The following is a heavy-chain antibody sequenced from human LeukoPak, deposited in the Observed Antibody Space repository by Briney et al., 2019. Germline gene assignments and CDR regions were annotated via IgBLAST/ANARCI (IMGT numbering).Heavy chain of an antibody. Sequence: PSETLSLTCTVSGGSISSYYWSWIRQPPGKGLEWVGYIYYRGSTNYNPSLKIRVTISVDTSKNQFSLKLSSVTAADTAVYYCASSRSSSHYYYYMDVWGKGTTVTVSS. CDR2: IYYRGST. J-gene: IGHJ6*03. V-gene: IGHV4-59*01. CDR1: GGSISSYY. D-gene: IGHD6-13*01. CDR3: ASSRSSSHYYYYMDV.